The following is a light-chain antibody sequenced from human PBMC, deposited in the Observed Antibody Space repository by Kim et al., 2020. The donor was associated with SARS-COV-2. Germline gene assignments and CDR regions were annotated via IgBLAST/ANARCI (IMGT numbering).Light chain of an antibody. V-gene: IGLV2-11*01. CDR2: DVT. J-gene: IGLJ1*01. CDR3: CLYAVTSPSYV. CDR1: SNDVGGYNY. Sequence: QSALTQPRSVSGSPGQSVTISCTGTSNDVGGYNYVSWYQQHPGKAPKLMIYDVTKRPSGVPDRFSGSKSGNTASLTISGLQVGDEADYYCCLYAVTSPSYVFGTGTKVTVL.